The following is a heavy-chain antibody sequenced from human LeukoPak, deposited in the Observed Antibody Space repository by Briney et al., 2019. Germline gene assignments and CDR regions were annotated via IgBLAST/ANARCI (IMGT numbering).Heavy chain of an antibody. CDR1: GFTFSSFS. CDR3: APAIAVAGTYY. Sequence: GGSLRLSCAASGFTFSSFSMNWVRQAPGNGLEWVSYISSSSSTIYYADSVKGRFTISRDNAKNSLYLQMNSLRPEDTAVYYCAPAIAVAGTYYWGQGTLVTVSS. D-gene: IGHD6-19*01. J-gene: IGHJ4*02. CDR2: ISSSSSTI. V-gene: IGHV3-48*01.